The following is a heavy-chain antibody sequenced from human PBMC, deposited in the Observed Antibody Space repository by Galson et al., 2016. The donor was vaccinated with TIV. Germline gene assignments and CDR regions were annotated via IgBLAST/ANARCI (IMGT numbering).Heavy chain of an antibody. CDR1: GFTFSSYA. CDR2: ISGGGGNT. Sequence: SLRLSCAASGFTFSSYALTWVRQAPGKGLEWVSAISGGGGNTYYANSVKGRFTISRDNSKNTLYLQINSLRAEDTAIYYCAKEPGPNPSYYYGVDVWGQGTTVTVSS. V-gene: IGHV3-23*01. D-gene: IGHD1-14*01. J-gene: IGHJ6*02. CDR3: AKEPGPNPSYYYGVDV.